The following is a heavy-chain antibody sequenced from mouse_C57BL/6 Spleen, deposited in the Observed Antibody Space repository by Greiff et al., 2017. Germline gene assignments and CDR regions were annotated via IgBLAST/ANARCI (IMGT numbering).Heavy chain of an antibody. CDR3: TRDRGSYYDYDGWFAY. Sequence: EVMLVESGEGLVKPGGSLKLSCAASGFTFSSYAMSWVRQTPEKRLEWVAYISSGGDYIYYADTVKGRFTISRDNARNTLYLQMSSLKSEDTAMYYCTRDRGSYYDYDGWFAYWGQGTLVTVSA. V-gene: IGHV5-9-1*02. CDR1: GFTFSSYA. J-gene: IGHJ3*01. D-gene: IGHD2-4*01. CDR2: ISSGGDYI.